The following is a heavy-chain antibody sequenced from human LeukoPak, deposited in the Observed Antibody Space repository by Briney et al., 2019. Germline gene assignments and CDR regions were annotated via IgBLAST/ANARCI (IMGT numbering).Heavy chain of an antibody. J-gene: IGHJ4*02. CDR3: GRGGSYGEY. D-gene: IGHD3-16*01. CDR2: VNPDGSGT. V-gene: IGHV3-74*03. CDR1: GFTFSRYW. Sequence: GGSLRLSCAASGFTFSRYWMHWVRQVPGKGLVWVSRVNPDGSGTTYADSVKGRFTSSRDNAKNTLYLQMNRLRVEDTAVYYCGRGGSYGEYWGQGILVTVSS.